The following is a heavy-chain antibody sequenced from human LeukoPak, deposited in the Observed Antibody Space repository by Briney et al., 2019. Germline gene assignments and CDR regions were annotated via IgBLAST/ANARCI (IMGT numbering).Heavy chain of an antibody. D-gene: IGHD3-9*01. V-gene: IGHV1-69*13. CDR2: IIPVFGTA. CDR3: ARDSGLRSVVRYFDWFSRNYYYYYMDV. CDR1: GYTFSSYG. Sequence: SVKVSCKASGYTFSSYGISWVRQAPGQGLEWMGGIIPVFGTANYAQKFQGRVTITADESTSTAYMELSSLRSEDTAVYYCARDSGLRSVVRYFDWFSRNYYYYYMDVWGKGTTVTISS. J-gene: IGHJ6*03.